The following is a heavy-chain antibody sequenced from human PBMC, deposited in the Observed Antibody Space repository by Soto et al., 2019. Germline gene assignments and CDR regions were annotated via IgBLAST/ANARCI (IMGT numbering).Heavy chain of an antibody. V-gene: IGHV1-69*11. CDR2: IIPMLATA. D-gene: IGHD3-9*01. CDR3: ARDDDILTGYYRGYFYGMDV. Sequence: QVQLVQSGAEVKKPGSSVKVSCKASGGTFSIYAISWVRQAPGQGLEWMGGIIPMLATANYAQKFQGRVTITADESTSTADMELGSLRSEDTAVYYCARDDDILTGYYRGYFYGMDVWGQGTTVTVSS. CDR1: GGTFSIYA. J-gene: IGHJ6*02.